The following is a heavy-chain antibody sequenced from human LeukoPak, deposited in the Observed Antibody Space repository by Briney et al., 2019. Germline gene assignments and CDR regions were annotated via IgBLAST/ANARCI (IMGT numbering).Heavy chain of an antibody. V-gene: IGHV3-15*01. CDR2: IKSKTDGGTT. CDR1: GFTFSNAW. CDR3: TTVKQLQSWHSYGTYRYYYYMDV. J-gene: IGHJ6*03. Sequence: GGSLRLSCAASGFTFSNAWMSWVRQAPGKGLEWVGRIKSKTDGGTTDYAAPVKGRFTISRDDSKNTLSLQMNSLKTEDTAVYYCTTVKQLQSWHSYGTYRYYYYMDVWGKGTTVTVSS. D-gene: IGHD5-18*01.